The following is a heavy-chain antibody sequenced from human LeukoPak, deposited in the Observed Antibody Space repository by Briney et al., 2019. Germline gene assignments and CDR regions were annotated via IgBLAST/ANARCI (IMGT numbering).Heavy chain of an antibody. D-gene: IGHD2-15*01. CDR1: GFIFTNYN. CDR3: TPFTY. J-gene: IGHJ4*02. V-gene: IGHV3-48*02. Sequence: GESLRLSCAASGFIFTNYNMNRVRQAPGKGLEWLSYVSASGSIMYYADSVKGRFTISRDNAKNSVYLQMNSLRDEDTAIYYCTPFTYWGQGTLVSVSS. CDR2: VSASGSIM.